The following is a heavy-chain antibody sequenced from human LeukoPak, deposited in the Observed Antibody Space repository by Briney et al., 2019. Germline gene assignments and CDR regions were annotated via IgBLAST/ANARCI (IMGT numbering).Heavy chain of an antibody. CDR2: IYPGDSDT. Sequence: GESLKISCKGSGYSSTSYWIGWVRQMPGKGLEWMGIIYPGDSDTRYSPSFQGQVTISADKSISTAYLQWSSLKASDTAMYYCARHLTWGSGWTEDYFDYWGQGTLVTVSS. D-gene: IGHD6-19*01. V-gene: IGHV5-51*01. CDR1: GYSSTSYW. J-gene: IGHJ4*02. CDR3: ARHLTWGSGWTEDYFDY.